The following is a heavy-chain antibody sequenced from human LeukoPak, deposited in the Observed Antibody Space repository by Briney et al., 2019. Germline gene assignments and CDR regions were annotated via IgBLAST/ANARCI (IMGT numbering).Heavy chain of an antibody. D-gene: IGHD6-6*01. CDR3: ARDQGSSSEV. Sequence: PGGSLRLSCAASGFTVSSNYMSWVRQPPGKGLEWVSVIYSGGSTYYADSVKGRFTISRDNSKNTLYLQMNSLRAEDTAVYYGARDQGSSSEVWGQGTLVSVSS. CDR1: GFTVSSNY. J-gene: IGHJ4*02. CDR2: IYSGGST. V-gene: IGHV3-66*01.